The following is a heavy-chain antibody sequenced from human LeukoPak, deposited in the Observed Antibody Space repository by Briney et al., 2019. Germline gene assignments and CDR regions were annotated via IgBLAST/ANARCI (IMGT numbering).Heavy chain of an antibody. J-gene: IGHJ4*02. Sequence: GESLKISCKGSGYSFTSYWIGWVRQMPGKGLEWMGIIYPGDSDTRYSPSFQGPVTISADKSISTAYLQSSSLKASDTDMYYCARTPERYGDFDYWGQGTLVTVSS. CDR2: IYPGDSDT. CDR1: GYSFTSYW. CDR3: ARTPERYGDFDY. V-gene: IGHV5-51*01. D-gene: IGHD1-14*01.